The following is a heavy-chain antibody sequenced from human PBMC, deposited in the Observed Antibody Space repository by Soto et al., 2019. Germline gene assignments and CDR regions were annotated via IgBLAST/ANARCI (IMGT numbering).Heavy chain of an antibody. D-gene: IGHD2-15*01. Sequence: QITLKESGPTLVKPTQTLTLTCTFSGFSLSTSGVGVGWIRQPPGKALEWLALIYWDDDKRYSPSLKSRLTITHDTSKNQVVLTMTNMDPVDTATYYCAHRYCSGGSCYSGSDYFDYWGQGTLVTVSS. CDR2: IYWDDDK. CDR3: AHRYCSGGSCYSGSDYFDY. V-gene: IGHV2-5*02. CDR1: GFSLSTSGVG. J-gene: IGHJ4*02.